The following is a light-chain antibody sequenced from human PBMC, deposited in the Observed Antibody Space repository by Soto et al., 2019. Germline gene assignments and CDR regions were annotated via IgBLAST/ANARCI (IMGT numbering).Light chain of an antibody. J-gene: IGKJ4*01. CDR1: QNVRRY. Sequence: EIVLTQSPATLSLSPGERATLSCRASQNVRRYLAWYQQKPGQAPRLLIYDASNRATGIPARFSGSGSGTDVTLTISSLEPEDFAVYFCQQRSDWPPFTFGGGTKVEI. V-gene: IGKV3-11*01. CDR3: QQRSDWPPFT. CDR2: DAS.